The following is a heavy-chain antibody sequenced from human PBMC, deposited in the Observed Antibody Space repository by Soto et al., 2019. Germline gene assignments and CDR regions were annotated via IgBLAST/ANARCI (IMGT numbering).Heavy chain of an antibody. Sequence: QVQLVESGGGVVQPGRSLRLSCAASGFTFSSYAMHWVRQAPGKGLEWVAVISYDGSNKYYADSVKGRFTISRDNSKNTLYLQVNSLSAEDKAVYYCARRLQWLAFYNWFDPWGQGTLVTVSS. CDR1: GFTFSSYA. D-gene: IGHD6-19*01. V-gene: IGHV3-30-3*01. J-gene: IGHJ5*02. CDR2: ISYDGSNK. CDR3: ARRLQWLAFYNWFDP.